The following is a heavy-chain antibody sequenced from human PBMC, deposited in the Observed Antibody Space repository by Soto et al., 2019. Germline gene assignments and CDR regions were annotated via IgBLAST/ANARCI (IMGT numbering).Heavy chain of an antibody. D-gene: IGHD4-17*01. CDR1: GFTFSSYW. CDR3: ANYGWSRAFDI. V-gene: IGHV3-74*01. Sequence: GGSLRLSCAASGFTFSSYWMHWVRQAPGKGLVWVSRINSDGSSTSYADSVKGRFTISRDNAKNTLYLQMNSLRAEDTAVYYCANYGWSRAFDIRGQGTMVTVSS. J-gene: IGHJ3*02. CDR2: INSDGSST.